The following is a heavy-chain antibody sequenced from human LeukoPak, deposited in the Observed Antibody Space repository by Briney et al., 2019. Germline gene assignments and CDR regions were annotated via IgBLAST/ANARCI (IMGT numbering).Heavy chain of an antibody. D-gene: IGHD6-13*01. CDR2: IHNSGTT. J-gene: IGHJ4*02. CDR3: ARRPTVAGGWVDS. Sequence: PSETLSLTCTVSGGSLSSGDYHWAWVRQTPGKGPDWIANIHNSGTTHYNPSLRSRVTISIDTSKNQFSLNLSSVTAADTAVYYCARRPTVAGGWVDSWGQGTLVTVSS. CDR1: GGSLSSGDYH. V-gene: IGHV4-39*01.